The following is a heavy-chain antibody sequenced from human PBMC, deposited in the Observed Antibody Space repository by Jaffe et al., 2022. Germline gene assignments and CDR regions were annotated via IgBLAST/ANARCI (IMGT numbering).Heavy chain of an antibody. J-gene: IGHJ4*02. CDR3: SRGGLASGGIDY. Sequence: EVQLVESGGGLVQPGRSLRLSCTASGFTFGDYAMNWFRQAPGKGLEWVGFIRSKAYGGTSEYAASVKGRFTVSRDDSKSIAYLQMNSLKMEDTSVYYCSRGGLASGGIDYWGQGTLVTVSS. CDR1: GFTFGDYA. V-gene: IGHV3-49*03. CDR2: IRSKAYGGTS. D-gene: IGHD6-19*01.